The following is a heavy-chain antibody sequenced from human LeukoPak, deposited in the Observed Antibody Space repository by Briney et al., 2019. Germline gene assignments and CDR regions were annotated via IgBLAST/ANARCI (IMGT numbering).Heavy chain of an antibody. CDR2: ISAYNGKT. D-gene: IGHD2-8*01. J-gene: IGHJ4*02. CDR1: GYTFTSYG. V-gene: IGHV1-18*01. CDR3: ARDRMLNGCDY. Sequence: ASVKVSCKASGYTFTSYGISWVRQAPGQGLEWMGWISAYNGKTNYAQKLQGRVTMATDTSTSTAYMELRSLRSDDTAVYYCARDRMLNGCDYWGQGTLVTVSS.